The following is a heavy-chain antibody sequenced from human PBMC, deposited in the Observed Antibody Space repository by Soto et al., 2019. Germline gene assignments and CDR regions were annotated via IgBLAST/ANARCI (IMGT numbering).Heavy chain of an antibody. Sequence: GGSLRLSCAASGFTLSDYYMTWVRQTPGKGLEWISYISSTGGTVNYADSVKGRFTISRDNIKNSLFLQMTSLRDEDTAVYYCARDGLDYYGLDVWGQGTTVTGSS. J-gene: IGHJ6*02. CDR3: ARDGLDYYGLDV. V-gene: IGHV3-11*01. CDR1: GFTLSDYY. CDR2: ISSTGGTV.